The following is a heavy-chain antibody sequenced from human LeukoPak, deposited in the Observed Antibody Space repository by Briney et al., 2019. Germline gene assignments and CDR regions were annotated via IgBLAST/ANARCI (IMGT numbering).Heavy chain of an antibody. CDR2: IYYSGST. J-gene: IGHJ4*02. CDR1: GFTFSSYW. D-gene: IGHD6-13*01. Sequence: GSLRLSCAASGFTFSSYWMSWVRQPPGKGLEWIGSIYYSGSTYYNPSLKSRVTISVDTSKNQFSLKLSSVTAADTAVYYCARDRPGGSSLDYWGQGTLVTVSS. CDR3: ARDRPGGSSLDY. V-gene: IGHV4-39*07.